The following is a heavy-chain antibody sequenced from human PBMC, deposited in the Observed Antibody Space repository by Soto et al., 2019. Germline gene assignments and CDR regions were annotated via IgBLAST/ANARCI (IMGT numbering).Heavy chain of an antibody. V-gene: IGHV1-3*01. J-gene: IGHJ5*02. Sequence: ASVKVSCKASGYTFTSYARHWVRQAPGQRLEWMGWINAGNGNTKYSQKFQGRVTITRDTSASTAYMELSSLRSEDTAVYYCARAHSGSYSNWFDPWGQGTLLTVSS. CDR3: ARAHSGSYSNWFDP. CDR2: INAGNGNT. CDR1: GYTFTSYA. D-gene: IGHD1-26*01.